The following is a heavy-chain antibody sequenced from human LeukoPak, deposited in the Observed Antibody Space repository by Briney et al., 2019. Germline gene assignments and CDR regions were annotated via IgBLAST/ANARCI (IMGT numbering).Heavy chain of an antibody. D-gene: IGHD3-10*01. Sequence: GGSLRLSCAASGFPFSNYAMSWVRQAPGKGLEWVSVLNARATSPHYADSVKGRFTISRDNPKNTLYLQMDRLRAEDTAVYYCAKEAWFGELALDRWGQGTLVTASS. CDR3: AKEAWFGELALDR. CDR2: LNARATSP. J-gene: IGHJ5*02. V-gene: IGHV3-23*01. CDR1: GFPFSNYA.